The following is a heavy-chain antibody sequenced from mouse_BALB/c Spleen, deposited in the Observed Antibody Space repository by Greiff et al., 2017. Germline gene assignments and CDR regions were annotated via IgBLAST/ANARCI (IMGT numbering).Heavy chain of an antibody. CDR3: AREDWDHYYAMDY. V-gene: IGHV5-9-4*01. D-gene: IGHD4-1*01. Sequence: EVKLVESGGGLVKPGGSLKLSCAASGFTFSSYAMSWVRQSPEKRLEWVAEISSGGSYTYYPDTVTGRFTISRYNAKNTLYLKMGSLRSKDTAMYYCAREDWDHYYAMDYWGQGTTVTVSS. CDR2: ISSGGSYT. CDR1: GFTFSSYA. J-gene: IGHJ4*01.